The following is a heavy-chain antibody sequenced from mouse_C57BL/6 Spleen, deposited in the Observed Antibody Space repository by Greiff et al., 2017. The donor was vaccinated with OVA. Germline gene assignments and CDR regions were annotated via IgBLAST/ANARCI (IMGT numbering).Heavy chain of an antibody. CDR2: IDPANGDT. CDR3: APFYCGNYDAMDY. D-gene: IGHD2-1*01. Sequence: VQLQQSVAELVRPGASVKLSCTASGFNIKNTYMHWVKQRPEQGLEWIGRIDPANGDTKYAPKFQGKATITADTSSNTAYLQLSSLPSEATAIYDGAPFYCGNYDAMDYWGQGTSVTVSA. J-gene: IGHJ4*01. V-gene: IGHV14-3*01. CDR1: GFNIKNTY.